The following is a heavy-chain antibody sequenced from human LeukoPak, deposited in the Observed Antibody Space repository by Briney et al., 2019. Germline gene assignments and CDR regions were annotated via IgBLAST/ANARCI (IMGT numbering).Heavy chain of an antibody. CDR2: INHSGST. D-gene: IGHD3-22*01. Sequence: PSEILSLTCAVYGGSFSGYYWSWLRQPPGKGLEWIGEINHSGSTNYNPPLKSRVTISVDTSKNQFSLKLSSVTAADTAVYYCARATYYYDSSGYWTLEFDFDIWGQGTMVTVSS. J-gene: IGHJ3*02. CDR1: GGSFSGYY. CDR3: ARATYYYDSSGYWTLEFDFDI. V-gene: IGHV4-34*01.